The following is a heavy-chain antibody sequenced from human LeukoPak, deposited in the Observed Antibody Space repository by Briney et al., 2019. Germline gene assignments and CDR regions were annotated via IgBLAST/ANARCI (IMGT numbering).Heavy chain of an antibody. D-gene: IGHD1-26*01. CDR3: TRAVGLGPGAHFDQ. V-gene: IGHV3-11*01. CDR1: GFSFSRYY. CDR2: IPTSGIPV. J-gene: IGHJ4*02. Sequence: GGSLRLSCAASGFSFSRYYMSWVRQTPGKALEWISYIPTSGIPVHYADSVRGRFTASRDDAKNSLHLQMDSLRVEDTAVYYCTRAVGLGPGAHFDQWGQGALVIVSS.